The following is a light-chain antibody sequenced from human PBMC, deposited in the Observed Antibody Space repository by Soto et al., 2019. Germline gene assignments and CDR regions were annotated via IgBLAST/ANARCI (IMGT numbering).Light chain of an antibody. Sequence: DIQMTQSPSTLSASVGDRVTITCRASQSASTFLAWYQQKPGQAPKLLIYDASTLQSGVPSRFSASGSGTEFALTISGLQPDDFAVYYCQQYNRYAVTFGQRAKV. CDR1: QSASTF. V-gene: IGKV1-5*01. CDR2: DAS. CDR3: QQYNRYAVT. J-gene: IGKJ1*01.